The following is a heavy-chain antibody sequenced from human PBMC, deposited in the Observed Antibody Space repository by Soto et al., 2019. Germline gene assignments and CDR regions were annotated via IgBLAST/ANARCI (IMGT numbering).Heavy chain of an antibody. CDR3: AREGIAAALDY. J-gene: IGHJ4*02. CDR2: ISSSSSYI. V-gene: IGHV3-21*01. D-gene: IGHD6-13*01. Sequence: EVQLVESGGGLVKPGGSLRLSWAASGFTFSSYSMNWVRQAPGKGLEWVSSISSSSSYIYYADSVKGRFTISRDNAKNSLYLQVNSLRAEDTAVYYCAREGIAAALDYWGQGTLVTVSS. CDR1: GFTFSSYS.